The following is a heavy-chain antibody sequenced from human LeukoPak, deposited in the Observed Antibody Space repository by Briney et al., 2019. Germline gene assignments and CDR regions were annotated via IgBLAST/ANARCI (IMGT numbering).Heavy chain of an antibody. Sequence: ASVKVSYKASGYTFTSYAMNWVRQAPGQGLEWMGWINTNTGNPTYAQGFTGRFVFSLDTSVSTAYLQISSLKAEDTAVYYCAREGDIAGVVDVFDFWGQGTRFTV. J-gene: IGHJ3*01. D-gene: IGHD5-12*01. CDR1: GYTFTSYA. V-gene: IGHV7-4-1*02. CDR2: INTNTGNP. CDR3: AREGDIAGVVDVFDF.